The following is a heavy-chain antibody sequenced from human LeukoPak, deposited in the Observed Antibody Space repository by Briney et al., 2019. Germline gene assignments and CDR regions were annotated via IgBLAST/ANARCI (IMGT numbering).Heavy chain of an antibody. CDR2: ISAYNGNT. V-gene: IGHV1-18*01. CDR1: GYTFTSYG. CDR3: ARGGFLEWLLEGNWFDP. D-gene: IGHD3-3*01. J-gene: IGHJ5*02. Sequence: ASVKVSCKASGYTFTSYGISWVRQAPGQGLEWMGWISAYNGNTNYAQKLQGRVTMTTDTSTSTAYMELRSLRSDDTAVYYCARGGFLEWLLEGNWFDPGAREPWSPSPQ.